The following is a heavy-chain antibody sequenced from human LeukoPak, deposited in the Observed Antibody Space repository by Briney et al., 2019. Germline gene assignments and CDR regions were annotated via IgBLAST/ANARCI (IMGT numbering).Heavy chain of an antibody. D-gene: IGHD1-26*01. CDR2: ISYDGSNK. CDR1: GFTFSSYA. CDR3: ARGFLAKGPGFDP. V-gene: IGHV3-30*04. J-gene: IGHJ5*02. Sequence: PGGSLRLSCAASGFTFSSYAMHWVRQAPGKGLEWVAVISYDGSNKYYADSVKGRFTISRDNSKNTLYLQMNSLRAEDTAVYYCARGFLAKGPGFDPWGQGTLVTVSS.